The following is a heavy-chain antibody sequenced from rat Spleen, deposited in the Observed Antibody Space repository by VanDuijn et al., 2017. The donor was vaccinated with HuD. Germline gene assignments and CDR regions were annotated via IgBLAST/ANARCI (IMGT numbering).Heavy chain of an antibody. V-gene: IGHV5-7*01. Sequence: EVQLVESGGGLVQPGRSLKLSCAASGFTFSDYNMAWVRQAPKKGLEWVATISSCGGGTYYPDSVKGRFTISEYNAKSTLYLQMDSLRSEDTASYYCARHGAYNNYGWFAYWGQGTLVTVSS. CDR3: ARHGAYNNYGWFAY. CDR2: ISSCGGGT. J-gene: IGHJ3*01. CDR1: GFTFSDYN. D-gene: IGHD1-10*01.